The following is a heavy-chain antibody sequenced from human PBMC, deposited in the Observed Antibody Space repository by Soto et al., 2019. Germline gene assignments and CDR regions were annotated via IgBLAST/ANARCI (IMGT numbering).Heavy chain of an antibody. V-gene: IGHV3-30-3*01. CDR1: GFTFSSYA. Sequence: QVQLVESGGGVVQPGRSLRLSCAASGFTFSSYAMHWVRQAPGKGLEWVAVISYDGSNKYYADSVKGRFTISRDNSKNTLYLKMNSLRAEDTAVYYCAREGMTTVTIFGYGMDVWGQGTTVTVSS. D-gene: IGHD4-17*01. CDR2: ISYDGSNK. CDR3: AREGMTTVTIFGYGMDV. J-gene: IGHJ6*02.